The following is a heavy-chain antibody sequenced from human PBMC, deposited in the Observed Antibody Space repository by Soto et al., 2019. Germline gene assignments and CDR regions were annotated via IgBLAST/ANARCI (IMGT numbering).Heavy chain of an antibody. CDR1: GFTFSSYA. CDR3: AKDPGSGWYEAYYFDY. J-gene: IGHJ4*02. V-gene: IGHV3-23*01. D-gene: IGHD6-19*01. Sequence: EVQLLESGGGLVQPGGSLRLSCAASGFTFSSYAMSWVRQAPGKGLEWVSAISGSGGSTYYADSVKGRFTISRDNSKNTLYLQMNSLRAEDTAVYYCAKDPGSGWYEAYYFDYWGQGTLVTVSS. CDR2: ISGSGGST.